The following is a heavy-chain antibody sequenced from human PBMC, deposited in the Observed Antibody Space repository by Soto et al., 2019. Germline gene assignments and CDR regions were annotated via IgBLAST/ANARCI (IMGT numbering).Heavy chain of an antibody. V-gene: IGHV4-4*02. D-gene: IGHD5-12*01. CDR2: ISHAGDT. Sequence: PSETLSLTCAVSGYSISSLNWWTWVRQPPGKGLEYIGQISHAGDTNYNPPLKSRVTISLDKSKNQFSLKLTSVTAADTAVYYCARDPTDGYNMHDYWGQGTLVTVSS. CDR3: ARDPTDGYNMHDY. J-gene: IGHJ4*02. CDR1: GYSISSLNW.